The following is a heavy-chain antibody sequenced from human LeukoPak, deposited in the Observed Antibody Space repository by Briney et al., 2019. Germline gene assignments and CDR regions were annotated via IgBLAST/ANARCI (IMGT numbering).Heavy chain of an antibody. Sequence: PGRSLRLSCAVSGFTFSSYGMHWVRQAPGKGLEWVAVISYDGSNKYYADSVKGRFTISRDNSKNTLNLQMNSLRVEDTAVYYCAKEHYYGSGSYPPRYNYYGMDVWGQGTTVTVS. V-gene: IGHV3-30*18. CDR3: AKEHYYGSGSYPPRYNYYGMDV. D-gene: IGHD3-10*01. CDR2: ISYDGSNK. CDR1: GFTFSSYG. J-gene: IGHJ6*02.